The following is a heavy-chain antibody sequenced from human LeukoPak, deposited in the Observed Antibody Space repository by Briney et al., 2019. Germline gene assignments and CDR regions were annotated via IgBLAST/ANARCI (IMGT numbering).Heavy chain of an antibody. V-gene: IGHV3-9*01. D-gene: IGHD6-13*01. CDR2: ISWNSGSI. CDR3: ARVVSIAAAEY. Sequence: GGSLRLSCAASGFTFDDYAMHWVRQAPGKGLEWVSGISWNSGSIGYADSVKGRFTISRDNAKNTLYLQMNSLRAEDTAVYYCARVVSIAAAEYWGQGTLVTVSS. CDR1: GFTFDDYA. J-gene: IGHJ4*02.